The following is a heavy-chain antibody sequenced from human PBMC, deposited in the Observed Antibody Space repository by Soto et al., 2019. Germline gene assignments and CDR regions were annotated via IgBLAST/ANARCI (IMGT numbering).Heavy chain of an antibody. CDR2: ISGSGGST. CDR3: AKDLMVQLERRRYGMDV. J-gene: IGHJ6*02. V-gene: IGHV3-23*01. Sequence: GGSLRLSCAASGFTFSSYAMSWVRQAPGKGLEWVSAISGSGGSTYYADSVKGRFTISRDNSKNTLYLQMNSLRAEDTAVYYCAKDLMVQLERRRYGMDVWGQGTTVTVAS. CDR1: GFTFSSYA. D-gene: IGHD1-1*01.